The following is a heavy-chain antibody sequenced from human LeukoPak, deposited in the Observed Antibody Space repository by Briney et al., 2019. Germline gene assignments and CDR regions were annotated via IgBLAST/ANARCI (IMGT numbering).Heavy chain of an antibody. Sequence: GGSLRLSCAASGFTFSSYAMSWVRQAPGKGLEWVSAISGSGGSTYYADSVKGRFTISRDNSKNTLYLQMNSLRAEDTAVYYCAKGKFNYYYYYMDVWGKGTTVTVSS. J-gene: IGHJ6*03. CDR3: AKGKFNYYYYYMDV. CDR1: GFTFSSYA. CDR2: ISGSGGST. V-gene: IGHV3-23*01.